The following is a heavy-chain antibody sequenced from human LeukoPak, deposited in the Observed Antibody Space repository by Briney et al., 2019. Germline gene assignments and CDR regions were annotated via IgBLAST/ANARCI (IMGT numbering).Heavy chain of an antibody. CDR1: GGSISSDGYY. D-gene: IGHD3-9*01. Sequence: SQTLSLTCTVSGGSISSDGYYWSWIRQHPGKGLEWIGYIYYSGGTYYNPSLKSRVTISVDTSKNQFSLNLDSVTAADTAVYYCARANILTGPNYWGQGTLVTVSS. J-gene: IGHJ4*02. CDR2: IYYSGGT. V-gene: IGHV4-31*03. CDR3: ARANILTGPNY.